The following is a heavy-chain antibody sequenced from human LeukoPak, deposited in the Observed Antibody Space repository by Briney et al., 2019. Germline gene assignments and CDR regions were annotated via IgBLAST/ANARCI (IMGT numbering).Heavy chain of an antibody. Sequence: GGSLRLSCTASVFDFSNYGMHWVRQAPGRGLEWMTFIRSDGNNKYYADSVKGRFTISRDNSKNMVYLQMNSLRPEDTAMYYCVGDFDFWGNGNMITVSS. CDR3: VGDFDF. V-gene: IGHV3-30*02. CDR1: VFDFSNYG. J-gene: IGHJ4*01. D-gene: IGHD3-16*01. CDR2: IRSDGNNK.